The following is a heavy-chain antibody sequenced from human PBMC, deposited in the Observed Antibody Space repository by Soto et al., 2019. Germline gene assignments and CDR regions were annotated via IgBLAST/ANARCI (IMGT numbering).Heavy chain of an antibody. D-gene: IGHD3-22*01. CDR3: AKEIGPDYYDSSGYSPMDV. V-gene: IGHV3-30*18. CDR2: ISYDGSNK. Sequence: LRLSCAASGFTFSSYGMHWVRQAPGKGLEWVAVISYDGSNKYYADSVKGRFTISRDNSKNTLYLQMNSLRAEDTAVYYCAKEIGPDYYDSSGYSPMDVWGQGTTVTVSS. CDR1: GFTFSSYG. J-gene: IGHJ6*02.